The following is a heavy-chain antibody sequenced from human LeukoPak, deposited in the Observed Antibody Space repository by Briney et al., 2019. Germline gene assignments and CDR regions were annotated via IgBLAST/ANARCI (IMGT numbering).Heavy chain of an antibody. Sequence: GESLKISCQGSGYSFTSYWVGWVRQIPGKGLEWMGIIYPGDSDTRYSPSFQGQVTISADKSISTAYLQWSSLKASDTAMYYCARRYCSGGSCYNRFDPWGQGTLVTVSS. CDR1: GYSFTSYW. J-gene: IGHJ5*02. V-gene: IGHV5-51*01. D-gene: IGHD2-15*01. CDR2: IYPGDSDT. CDR3: ARRYCSGGSCYNRFDP.